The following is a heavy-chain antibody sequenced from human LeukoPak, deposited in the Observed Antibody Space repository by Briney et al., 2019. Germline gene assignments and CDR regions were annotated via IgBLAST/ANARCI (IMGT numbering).Heavy chain of an antibody. CDR1: GFTFSNAW. D-gene: IGHD5-18*01. V-gene: IGHV3-23*01. CDR3: AKGGRIQLWAIDY. J-gene: IGHJ4*02. CDR2: TSGSDGST. Sequence: GGSLRLSCAASGFTFSNAWMSWVRQAPGKGLEWVSVTSGSDGSTYYADSVKGRFTISRDNSKNTLYLQMNSLRAEDTAVYYCAKGGRIQLWAIDYWGQGTLVTVSS.